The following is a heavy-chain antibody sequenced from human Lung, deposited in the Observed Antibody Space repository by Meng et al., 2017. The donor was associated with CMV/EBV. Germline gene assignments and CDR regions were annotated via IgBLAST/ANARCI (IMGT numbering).Heavy chain of an antibody. CDR1: GYNFRSYG. D-gene: IGHD3-22*01. CDR2: INTYNGNS. J-gene: IGHJ4*02. CDR3: ARDKGLDNFDSTVYRGGYFDH. V-gene: IGHV1-18*04. Sequence: ASVKVSXKASGYNFRSYGISWVRQAPGQGLEWMGWINTYNGNSKYGQKFQGRVTMTTDTSTSTAYMELRSLTSDDTAVYYCARDKGLDNFDSTVYRGGYFDHWGQGTXVTVSS.